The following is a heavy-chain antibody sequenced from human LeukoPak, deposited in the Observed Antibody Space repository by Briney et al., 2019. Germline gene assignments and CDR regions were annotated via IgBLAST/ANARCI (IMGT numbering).Heavy chain of an antibody. CDR3: LEGPNCSSTSCYSYYFDY. CDR2: ISSSGTTI. D-gene: IGHD2-2*01. CDR1: GFTFSSFE. J-gene: IGHJ4*02. Sequence: GGSLRLSCAASGFTFSSFEMNWVRQAPGKGLEWVSYISSSGTTIYYADSVRGRFTFSRDNAKNSLYLQMNSLRAEDTAVYYRLEGPNCSSTSCYSYYFDYWGQGTLVTVSS. V-gene: IGHV3-48*03.